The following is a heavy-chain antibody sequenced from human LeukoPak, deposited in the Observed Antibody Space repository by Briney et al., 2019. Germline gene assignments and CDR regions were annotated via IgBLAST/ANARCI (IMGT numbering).Heavy chain of an antibody. J-gene: IGHJ4*02. CDR1: GFTFSSYS. D-gene: IGHD3-22*01. CDR3: ARDLITMIVVDPPGGFDY. CDR2: ISSSSSYI. V-gene: IGHV3-21*01. Sequence: GGSLRLSCAASGFTFSSYSMNWVRQAPGKGLEWVSSISSSSSYIYYADSVKGRFTISRDNAKNSLYLQMNSLRDEDTAVYYCARDLITMIVVDPPGGFDYWGQGTLVTVSS.